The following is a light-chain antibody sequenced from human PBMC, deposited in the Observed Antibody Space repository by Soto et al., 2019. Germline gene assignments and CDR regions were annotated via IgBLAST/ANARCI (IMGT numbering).Light chain of an antibody. V-gene: IGLV2-11*01. Sequence: QSVLTQPRSVSGSPGQAVTFSCTGTNSDVGGYNYVSWYQQHPDKAPKLIIYDVSKRPSGVPDRFSGSKSGNTASLTISGLQAEDEADYFCSSFAGSYTHVFGTGTKVPS. CDR1: NSDVGGYNY. J-gene: IGLJ1*01. CDR3: SSFAGSYTHV. CDR2: DVS.